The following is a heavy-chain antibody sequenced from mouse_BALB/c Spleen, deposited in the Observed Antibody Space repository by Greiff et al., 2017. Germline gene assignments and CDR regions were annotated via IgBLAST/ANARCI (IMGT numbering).Heavy chain of an antibody. CDR2: IDPENGNT. D-gene: IGHD3-1*01. CDR1: GFNIKDYY. V-gene: IGHV14-1*02. Sequence: VQLQQSGAELVRPGALVKLSCKASGFNIKDYYMHWVKQRPEQGLEWIGWIDPENGNTIYDPKFHGKASITADTSSNTAYLQLSSLTSEDTAVYYCARVSSGYFDYWGQGTTLTVSS. J-gene: IGHJ2*01. CDR3: ARVSSGYFDY.